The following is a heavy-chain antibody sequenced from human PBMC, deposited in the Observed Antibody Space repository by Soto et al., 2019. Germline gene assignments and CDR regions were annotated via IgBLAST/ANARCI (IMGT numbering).Heavy chain of an antibody. J-gene: IGHJ4*02. Sequence: QVQLVQSGAEVKKPGASVKVSCKASGYTFTSYGISWVRQAPGQGLEWMGWISAYNGNTNYAQKLQGRVTMTTDTSTSTAYMELRSLRSDDTAVYYCARDHSDIVVVVAATRLDYWGQGTLVTVSS. D-gene: IGHD2-15*01. CDR2: ISAYNGNT. CDR1: GYTFTSYG. V-gene: IGHV1-18*01. CDR3: ARDHSDIVVVVAATRLDY.